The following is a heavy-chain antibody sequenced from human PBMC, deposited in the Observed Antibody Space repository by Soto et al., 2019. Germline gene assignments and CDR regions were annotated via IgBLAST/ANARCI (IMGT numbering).Heavy chain of an antibody. V-gene: IGHV3-23*01. CDR1: GFTFSSYA. CDR2: ISGSGGST. D-gene: IGHD6-6*01. J-gene: IGHJ4*02. Sequence: GGSLRLSFAASGFTFSSYAMSWVRQAPGKGLEWVSAISGSGGSTYYADSVKGRFTISRDNAKNTLYLQINSLRAEDTAVYYCAKEEMIAARQVGFDYWGQGTLVTVSS. CDR3: AKEEMIAARQVGFDY.